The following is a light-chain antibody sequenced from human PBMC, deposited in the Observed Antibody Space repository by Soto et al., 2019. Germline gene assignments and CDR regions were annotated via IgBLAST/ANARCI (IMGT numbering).Light chain of an antibody. J-gene: IGLJ2*01. V-gene: IGLV2-14*03. Sequence: QSALTQPASVSGSPGQSITISCTGTSSDVGGPNYVSWYQQHPGRAPKLMIYDVNHRSSGVSDRFSGSKSGNTASLTISGLQAEDEADYYSSSFTSSNKEVFGGGTKLTVL. CDR3: SSFTSSNKEV. CDR2: DVN. CDR1: SSDVGGPNY.